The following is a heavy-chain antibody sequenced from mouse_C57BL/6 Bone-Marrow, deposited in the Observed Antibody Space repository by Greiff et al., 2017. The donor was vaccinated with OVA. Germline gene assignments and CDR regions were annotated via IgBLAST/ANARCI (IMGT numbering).Heavy chain of an antibody. CDR2: INYDGSST. CDR3: ARGYYRPYFDV. V-gene: IGHV5-16*01. CDR1: GFTFSDYY. J-gene: IGHJ1*03. Sequence: EVQRVESEGGLVQPGSSMKLSCTASGFTFSDYYMAWVRQVPEKGLEWVANINYDGSSTYYLDSLKSRFIISRDNAKNMLYLQMSSLKSEDTATYYCARGYYRPYFDVWGTGTTVTVSS. D-gene: IGHD2-14*01.